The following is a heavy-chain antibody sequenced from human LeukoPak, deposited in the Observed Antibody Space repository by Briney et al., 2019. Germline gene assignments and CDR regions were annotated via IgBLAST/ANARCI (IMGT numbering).Heavy chain of an antibody. CDR3: ARGPRVYCSGGSCYYLDY. V-gene: IGHV4-59*01. J-gene: IGHJ4*02. Sequence: SETLSLTCTVSGGSISSYYWSWIRQPPGKGLEWIGYIYYSGSTSYNPSLKSRVTISLDTSENQFSLKLSSVTAADTAVYYCARGPRVYCSGGSCYYLDYWGQGTLVTVSS. D-gene: IGHD2-15*01. CDR1: GGSISSYY. CDR2: IYYSGST.